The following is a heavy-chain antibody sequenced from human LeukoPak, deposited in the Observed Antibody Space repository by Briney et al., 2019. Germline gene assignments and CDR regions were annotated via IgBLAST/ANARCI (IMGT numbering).Heavy chain of an antibody. Sequence: LSLTCTVSGGSIGSYYWSWIRQPPGKGLEWVAVISYDGSNKYYADSVKGRFTITRDNSKNTLYLQMNSLRAEDTAVYYCARDRPVSHWGQGTLVTVSS. CDR1: GGSIGSYY. CDR2: ISYDGSNK. J-gene: IGHJ4*02. D-gene: IGHD6-6*01. V-gene: IGHV3-30-3*01. CDR3: ARDRPVSH.